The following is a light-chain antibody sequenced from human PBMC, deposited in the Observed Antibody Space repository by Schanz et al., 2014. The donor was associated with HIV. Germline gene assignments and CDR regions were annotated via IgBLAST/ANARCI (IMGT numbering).Light chain of an antibody. J-gene: IGKJ3*01. CDR2: TTS. V-gene: IGKV1-39*01. Sequence: DIQMTQSPSSLSASVGDRVTLTCRAGQAIIRYLNWYQQKSGKAPKLLISTTSNLQSGVPSRFSGSGSGTDFTLTISSLQVEDFATYFCQQSYSIPFTFGPGTKVEI. CDR1: QAIIRY. CDR3: QQSYSIPFT.